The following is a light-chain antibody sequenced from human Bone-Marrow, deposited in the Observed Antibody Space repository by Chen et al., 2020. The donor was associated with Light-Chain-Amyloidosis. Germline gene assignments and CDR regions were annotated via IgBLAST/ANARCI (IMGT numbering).Light chain of an antibody. CDR2: DVT. Sequence: QSALTQPASVSVSPGQSITISCTGTSSDVGGYNYVSWYQQHPGKAPKLIISDVTDRPSGVSNRFSGSKSGNTASLTISGLQAEDEADYFCSSYTARSTLVFGTATKVTVL. V-gene: IGLV2-14*03. J-gene: IGLJ1*01. CDR1: SSDVGGYNY. CDR3: SSYTARSTLV.